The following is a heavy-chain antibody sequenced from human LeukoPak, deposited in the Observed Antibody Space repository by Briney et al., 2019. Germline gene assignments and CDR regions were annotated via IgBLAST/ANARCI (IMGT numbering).Heavy chain of an antibody. CDR2: IYYSGST. J-gene: IGHJ4*02. CDR3: ARHLSSYDY. CDR1: GFTFSSYA. D-gene: IGHD3-10*01. V-gene: IGHV4-39*01. Sequence: GSLRLSCAASGFTFSSYAMSWVRQPPGKGLEWIGSIYYSGSTYYNPSLKSRVTISVDTSKNQFSLKLSSVTAADTAVYYCARHLSSYDYWGQGTLVAVSS.